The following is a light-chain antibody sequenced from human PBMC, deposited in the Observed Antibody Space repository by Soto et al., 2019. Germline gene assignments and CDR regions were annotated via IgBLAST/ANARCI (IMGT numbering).Light chain of an antibody. CDR3: QQYYRTPLT. Sequence: DIVMTQSPDSMAVSLGERATINCKSSQTVLYSSNNKNYLAWYQQKPGQPPKLLIYWASIRQYGVPDRFSGSGSGTDFKLTISSLQAEDVAVYYCQQYYRTPLTFGGGTKVEIK. J-gene: IGKJ4*01. V-gene: IGKV4-1*01. CDR1: QTVLYSSNNKNY. CDR2: WAS.